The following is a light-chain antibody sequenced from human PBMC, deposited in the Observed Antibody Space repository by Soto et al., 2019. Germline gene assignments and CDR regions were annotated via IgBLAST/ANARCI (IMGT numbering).Light chain of an antibody. CDR1: QTVRNNY. J-gene: IGKJ1*01. CDR2: DAS. CDR3: QQRSNWPWT. Sequence: EIVLTQSPATLSLSPGERATLSCRASQTVRNNYLAWYQQKPGQAPRLLIYDASSRATGIPARFSGSGSGTDFTLTISSLEPEDFAVYYCQQRSNWPWTFGQGTKVDIK. V-gene: IGKV3-11*01.